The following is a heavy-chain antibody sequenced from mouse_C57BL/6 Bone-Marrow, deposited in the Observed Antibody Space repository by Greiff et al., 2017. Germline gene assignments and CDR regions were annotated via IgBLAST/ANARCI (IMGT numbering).Heavy chain of an antibody. J-gene: IGHJ2*01. V-gene: IGHV1-75*01. CDR3: ARDGITTVVAYYFDY. Sequence: QVQLKESGPELVKPGASVKISCKASGYTFTDYYINWVKQRPGQGLEWIGWIFPGSGSTYYNEKFKGKATLTVDKSSSTAYMLLSSRTSEDSAVYFCARDGITTVVAYYFDYWGQGTTPTVSS. CDR2: IFPGSGST. CDR1: GYTFTDYY. D-gene: IGHD1-1*01.